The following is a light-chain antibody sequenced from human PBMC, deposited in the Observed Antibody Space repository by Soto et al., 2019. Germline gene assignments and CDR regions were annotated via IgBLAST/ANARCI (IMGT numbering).Light chain of an antibody. CDR2: GAS. CDR3: QQYVSSPP. CDR1: QSVSSTY. J-gene: IGKJ4*01. Sequence: EIVLTQSPGTLSLSPGERATLSCRASQSVSSTYLAWYQQKPGQAPRLLIYGASSRATGIPDRFSGSGSGTDFTLTISRLEPEDFAVYYCQQYVSSPPFGGGTKVEIK. V-gene: IGKV3-20*01.